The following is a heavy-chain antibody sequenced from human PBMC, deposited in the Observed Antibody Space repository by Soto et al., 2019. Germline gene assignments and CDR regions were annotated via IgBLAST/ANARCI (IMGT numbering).Heavy chain of an antibody. D-gene: IGHD5-18*01. CDR2: IYHSGST. CDR3: AKDSGYNYGYFRWFDP. V-gene: IGHV4-4*02. Sequence: SETLSLTCAVSGGSISSNNWWSWVRQPPGKGLEWIGEIYHSGSTNYNPSLKSRVTISVDTSKSQFSLKLSSVTAADTAVYYCAKDSGYNYGYFRWFDPWGQGTLVTVSS. J-gene: IGHJ5*02. CDR1: GGSISSNNW.